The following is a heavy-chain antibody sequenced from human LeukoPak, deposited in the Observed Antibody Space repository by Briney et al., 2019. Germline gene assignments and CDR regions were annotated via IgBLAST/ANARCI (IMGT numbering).Heavy chain of an antibody. Sequence: VASVKVSCKASGYTFTGHYMHWVRQAPGQGLEWMGWINPNSGGTIYAQKFQGRVTMTRDTSVNTAYMELSKLRSDDTAVYYCARKGVSDLYYFDSWGQGTLVTVSS. CDR2: INPNSGGT. CDR1: GYTFTGHY. D-gene: IGHD3-16*01. CDR3: ARKGVSDLYYFDS. J-gene: IGHJ4*02. V-gene: IGHV1-2*02.